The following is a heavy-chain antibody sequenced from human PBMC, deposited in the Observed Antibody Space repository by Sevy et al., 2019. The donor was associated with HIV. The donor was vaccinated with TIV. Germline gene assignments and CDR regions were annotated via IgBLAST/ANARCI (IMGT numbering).Heavy chain of an antibody. CDR1: GFSLTTSD. Sequence: GGSLRRSCAASGFSLTTSDMHWVRQAPGKGLEWVAYVRNDGSNKYYADSVRDRFTISRDSPKNTVYLQMNSLRDEDTAIYYCARGRKTTEEWLEELDYYYGLDVWGQGTTVTVSS. V-gene: IGHV3-30*02. CDR2: VRNDGSNK. J-gene: IGHJ6*02. CDR3: ARGRKTTEEWLEELDYYYGLDV. D-gene: IGHD2-8*01.